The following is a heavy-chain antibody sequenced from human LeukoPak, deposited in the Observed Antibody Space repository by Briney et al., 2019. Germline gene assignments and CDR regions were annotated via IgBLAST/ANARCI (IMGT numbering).Heavy chain of an antibody. J-gene: IGHJ5*02. CDR3: AKDISNYDFWSGFYT. Sequence: GGSLRLSCAASGFTFDDYAMHWVRHAPGKGREWVSLISGDGGSTYYADSVKGRFTISRDNSKNSLYLQMNSLRTEDTALYYCAKDISNYDFWSGFYTWGQGTLVTVSS. D-gene: IGHD3-3*01. V-gene: IGHV3-43*02. CDR1: GFTFDDYA. CDR2: ISGDGGST.